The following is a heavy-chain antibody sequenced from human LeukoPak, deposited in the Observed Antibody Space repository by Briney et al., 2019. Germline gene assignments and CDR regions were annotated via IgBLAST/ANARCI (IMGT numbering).Heavy chain of an antibody. CDR3: ARGIAARTNWFDP. CDR1: GYTFTSYD. D-gene: IGHD6-6*01. Sequence: ASVTVSCKASGYTFTSYDINWVRQATGQGLEWMGWMNPNSGNTGYAQKFQGRVTMTRNTSISTAYMELSSLRSEDTAVYYCARGIAARTNWFDPWGQGTLVTVSS. J-gene: IGHJ5*02. CDR2: MNPNSGNT. V-gene: IGHV1-8*01.